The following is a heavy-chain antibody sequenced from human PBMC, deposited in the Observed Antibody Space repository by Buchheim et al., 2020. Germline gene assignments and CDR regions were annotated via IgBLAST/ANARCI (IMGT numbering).Heavy chain of an antibody. CDR3: AREGKYCRGGSCYSGFDY. CDR2: INSDGSST. V-gene: IGHV3-74*01. J-gene: IGHJ4*02. CDR1: GFTFSSYW. D-gene: IGHD2-15*01. Sequence: EVQLVESGGGLVQPGGSLRLSCAASGFTFSSYWMHWVRQAPGKGLVWVSRINSDGSSTSYADSVKGRFNISRENVKNTLYLQMNNLRAEETAVYYCAREGKYCRGGSCYSGFDYWGQGTL.